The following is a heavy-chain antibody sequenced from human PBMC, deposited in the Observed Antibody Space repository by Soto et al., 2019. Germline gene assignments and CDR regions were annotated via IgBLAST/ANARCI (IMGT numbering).Heavy chain of an antibody. CDR1: GGSISSYY. Sequence: QVQLQESGPGLVKPSETLSLTCTVSGGSISSYYWSWIRQPPGKGLEWIGYIYSSGSTNYNPSLTSRVTISVDTSKNQFSLRLISVTAADTAVYYCARRYGPGFDYWGQGTLVTVSS. D-gene: IGHD4-17*01. CDR3: ARRYGPGFDY. V-gene: IGHV4-59*08. CDR2: IYSSGST. J-gene: IGHJ4*02.